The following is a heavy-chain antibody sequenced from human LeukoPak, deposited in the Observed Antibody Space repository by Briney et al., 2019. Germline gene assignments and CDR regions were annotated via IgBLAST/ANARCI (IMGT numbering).Heavy chain of an antibody. CDR1: GFTFSSYA. J-gene: IGHJ4*02. CDR3: AKDDPYGGNSAGDHY. CDR2: ISGSGGNT. V-gene: IGHV3-23*01. Sequence: GGSLRLSCAASGFTFSSYAVSWVRQAPGKGLECVSSISGSGGNTYYADSVKGRFTISRDEPKNTLYLQMNSLRAEDTAVYYCAKDDPYGGNSAGDHYWGQGTLVTVSS. D-gene: IGHD4-23*01.